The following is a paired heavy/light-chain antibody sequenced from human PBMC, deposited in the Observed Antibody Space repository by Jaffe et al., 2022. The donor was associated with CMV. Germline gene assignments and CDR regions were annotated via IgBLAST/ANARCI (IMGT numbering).Light chain of an antibody. Sequence: SSELTQDPAVSVALGQTVRITCQGDSLRNYYASWYQQRPGQAPVLVIYPKNNRPSGTPDRFSGSTSGNTASLTITGTQAEDEADYYCNSRDSSGNHVIFGGGTKLTVL. V-gene: IGLV3-19*01. CDR1: SLRNYY. CDR3: NSRDSSGNHVI. J-gene: IGLJ2*01. CDR2: PKN.
Heavy chain of an antibody. J-gene: IGHJ6*03. CDR3: ARDIQEMIFKGRGSEREGYYHYSYMDV. CDR2: ISSGRSHMM. D-gene: IGHD1-26*01. V-gene: IGHV3-21*01. Sequence: EVQVVESGGGLVKPGGSLRLSCAASGFIFGTHKMNWVRQAPGKGLEWVSSISSGRSHMMYYADSVKGRFTISRDNAKNSLYLQMNSLRAEDTALYYCARDIQEMIFKGRGSEREGYYHYSYMDVWGKGTTVTVS. CDR1: GFIFGTHK.